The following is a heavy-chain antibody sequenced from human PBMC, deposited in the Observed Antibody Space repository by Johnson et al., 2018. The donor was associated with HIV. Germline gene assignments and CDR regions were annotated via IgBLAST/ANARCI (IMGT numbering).Heavy chain of an antibody. CDR1: GFTFSRYW. V-gene: IGHV3-20*04. Sequence: VQLVESGGGLVQPGGSLILSCAASGFTFSRYWMHWVRQAPGKGLEWVSSINWHGGSPAYADSVKGRFTISRDNAKYSLYLQMNSLRAEDTALYYCEKDINGGLEYSSSSERFSGAFDIWGQGTMVTVSS. CDR3: EKDINGGLEYSSSSERFSGAFDI. CDR2: INWHGGSP. J-gene: IGHJ3*02. D-gene: IGHD6-6*01.